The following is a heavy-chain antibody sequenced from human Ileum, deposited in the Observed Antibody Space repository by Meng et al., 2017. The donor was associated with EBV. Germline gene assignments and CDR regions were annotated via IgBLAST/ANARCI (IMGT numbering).Heavy chain of an antibody. Sequence: VLLQDAGPGLVKPSGALSLPCAVSGGSISSSNWWSWVRQPPGKGLEWIGEIYHSGSTNYNPSLKSRVTISVDKSKNQFSLNLSSVTAADTAVYYCARVGQWLPIDYWGQGTLVTVSS. CDR1: GGSISSSNW. V-gene: IGHV4-4*02. D-gene: IGHD6-19*01. CDR3: ARVGQWLPIDY. CDR2: IYHSGST. J-gene: IGHJ4*02.